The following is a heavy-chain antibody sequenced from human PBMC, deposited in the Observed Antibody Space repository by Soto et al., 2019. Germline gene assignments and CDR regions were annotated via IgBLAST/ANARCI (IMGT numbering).Heavy chain of an antibody. Sequence: EVQLVESGGGLVQPGGSLRLSCAASGFTFSDHYMDWVRQAPGKGLEWVGRSRNKAKSYTTDYAASMKGRFTISRDDSKNSLNLRMNSLNIEHTAVYYCISRDPEYRETWGQGTLVTVSS. J-gene: IGHJ4*02. CDR2: SRNKAKSYTT. D-gene: IGHD2-2*02. CDR1: GFTFSDHY. CDR3: ISRDPEYRET. V-gene: IGHV3-72*01.